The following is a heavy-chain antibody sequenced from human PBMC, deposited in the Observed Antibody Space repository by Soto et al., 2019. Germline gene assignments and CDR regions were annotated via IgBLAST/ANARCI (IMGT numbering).Heavy chain of an antibody. CDR2: IIPILGIA. J-gene: IGHJ4*02. CDR1: GGTFSSYT. D-gene: IGHD3-10*01. CDR3: AREEYYYGSGAFFDY. V-gene: IGHV1-69*08. Sequence: QVQLVQSGAEVKKPGSSVKVSCKASGGTFSSYTISWVRQAPGQGLEWMGRIIPILGIANYAQKFQGRVTSRANKSTSTAYRELSSLISEDRAVYYCAREEYYYGSGAFFDYWGQGTLVTVSS.